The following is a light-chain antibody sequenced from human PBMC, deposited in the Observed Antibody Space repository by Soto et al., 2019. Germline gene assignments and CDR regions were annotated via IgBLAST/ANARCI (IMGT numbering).Light chain of an antibody. J-gene: IGKJ1*01. Sequence: EIVMTQSPATLSVSPGERATLSCRASQSVSSNLAWYQQKPGQAPRLLIYGASTRATGIPARFSGSGSGTAFTLTTSRPHSEDAAVYYCQQYNNWPFPSWTFGQGNKVAIQ. V-gene: IGKV3-15*01. CDR2: GAS. CDR1: QSVSSN. CDR3: QQYNNWPFPSWT.